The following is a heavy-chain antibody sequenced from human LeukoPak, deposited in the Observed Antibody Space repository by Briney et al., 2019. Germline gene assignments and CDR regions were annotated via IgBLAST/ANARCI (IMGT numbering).Heavy chain of an antibody. J-gene: IGHJ6*04. D-gene: IGHD1-7*01. V-gene: IGHV1-8*01. CDR2: MDPNSGKT. Sequence: GASVKVSCKASGYTFTSYDISWVRQATGQGLEWMGWMDPNSGKTGYAQKFQGRVTMTRNTSISTAYMELSSLRSEDTAVYYCASRVLLTMELLNYYHYGMDVWGEGTTVTVPS. CDR3: ASRVLLTMELLNYYHYGMDV. CDR1: GYTFTSYD.